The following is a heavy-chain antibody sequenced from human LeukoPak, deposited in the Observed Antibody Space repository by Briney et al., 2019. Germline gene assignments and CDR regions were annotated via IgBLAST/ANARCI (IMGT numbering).Heavy chain of an antibody. CDR1: GYTFTSYD. J-gene: IGHJ6*03. CDR3: ARALSWTTESYYYMDV. V-gene: IGHV1-8*01. D-gene: IGHD3/OR15-3a*01. Sequence: GASVKVSCKASGYTFTSYDMNWVRQATGQGREGLGWMNPNSGNTGYAQNFQGRVTMTMNTSITTAYMELSSLRSEDTAVYYCARALSWTTESYYYMDVWGKGTTVTVSS. CDR2: MNPNSGNT.